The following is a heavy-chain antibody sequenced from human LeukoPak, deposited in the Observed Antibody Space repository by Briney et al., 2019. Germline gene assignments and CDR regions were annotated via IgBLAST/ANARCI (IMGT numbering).Heavy chain of an antibody. CDR2: INHSGST. V-gene: IGHV4-34*01. J-gene: IGHJ5*02. CDR1: GRSFSGYY. Sequence: PSETLSLTCAVYGRSFSGYYWSWIRQPPGKGLEWIGEINHSGSTNYNPSLKSRVTISVDTSKNQFSLKLSSVTAADTAVYYCARGGDYSRWFDPWGQGTLVTVSS. D-gene: IGHD4-17*01. CDR3: ARGGDYSRWFDP.